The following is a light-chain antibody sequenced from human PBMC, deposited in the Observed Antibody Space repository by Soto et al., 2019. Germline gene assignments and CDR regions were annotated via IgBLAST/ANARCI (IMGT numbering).Light chain of an antibody. CDR2: DAS. CDR1: QSISSW. Sequence: DIQMTQSPSTLSASVGDRVTITCRASQSISSWLAWYQQKPGKAPKLLIYDASSLESGVPSRFSGSGSGTEFTLTISSLQPDDFATYYCQHPRVTFGQGTKLEIK. CDR3: QHPRVT. J-gene: IGKJ2*01. V-gene: IGKV1-5*01.